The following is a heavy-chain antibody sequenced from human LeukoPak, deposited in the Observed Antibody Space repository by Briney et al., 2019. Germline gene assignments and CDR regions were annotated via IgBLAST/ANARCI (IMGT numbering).Heavy chain of an antibody. J-gene: IGHJ4*02. Sequence: GGSLRLSCAASGFTFSSYAMSWVRQAPGKGLEWVSAISGSGGSTYYADSVKGRFTISRDNSKNTLYLQMNSLRAEDTAVYYCAKGRYSGSYFRACPDYWGQGTLDTVSS. CDR1: GFTFSSYA. CDR3: AKGRYSGSYFRACPDY. CDR2: ISGSGGST. V-gene: IGHV3-23*01. D-gene: IGHD1-26*01.